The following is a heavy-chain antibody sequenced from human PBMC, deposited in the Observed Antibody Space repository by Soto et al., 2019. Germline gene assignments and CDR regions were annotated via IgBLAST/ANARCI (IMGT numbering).Heavy chain of an antibody. CDR2: IWYDGSNK. CDR3: ARDGYSGDLDPGFDH. V-gene: IGHV3-33*01. CDR1: GFTFSSYG. J-gene: IGHJ4*02. Sequence: QVQLVESGGGVVQPGRSLRLSCAASGFTFSSYGMHWVRQAPGKGLEWVAVIWYDGSNKYYADSVKGRFIISRDNSKSKLYLQMNSLRAEDTAVYYCARDGYSGDLDPGFDHWGQGTLVTVSS. D-gene: IGHD4-17*01.